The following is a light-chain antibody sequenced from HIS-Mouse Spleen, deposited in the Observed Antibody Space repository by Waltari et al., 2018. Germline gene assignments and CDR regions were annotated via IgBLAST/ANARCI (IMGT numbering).Light chain of an antibody. J-gene: IGLJ2*01. V-gene: IGLV2-11*01. Sequence: QSALTQPRSVSGSSGQSVTISCTGTSSDVGGYNYVSWYQQHPGKAPKLMIYDVSKRPSGVPDRFSGSKSGNTASLTISGLQAEDEADYYCCSYAGSLVVFGGGTKLTVL. CDR1: SSDVGGYNY. CDR3: CSYAGSLVV. CDR2: DVS.